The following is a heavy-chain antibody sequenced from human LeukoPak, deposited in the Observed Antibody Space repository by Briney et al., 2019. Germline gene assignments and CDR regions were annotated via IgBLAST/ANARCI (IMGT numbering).Heavy chain of an antibody. CDR3: ARQDYYDTSGYYGPAWFDP. D-gene: IGHD3-22*01. Sequence: GASVQVSCKASGYSFSIYGITWARQAPGQGLEYLGWISASDGTTNYAQKVQDRVTMTTDTSTSTAYLELRSLRSEDTAVYYCARQDYYDTSGYYGPAWFDPWGQGTLVTVSS. V-gene: IGHV1-18*01. J-gene: IGHJ5*02. CDR2: ISASDGTT. CDR1: GYSFSIYG.